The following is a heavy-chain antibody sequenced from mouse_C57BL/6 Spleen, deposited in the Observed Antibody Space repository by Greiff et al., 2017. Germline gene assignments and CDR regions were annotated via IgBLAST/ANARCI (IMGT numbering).Heavy chain of an antibody. CDR3: ARRIYYYGSSYYFDY. V-gene: IGHV1-69*01. Sequence: QVQLQQPGAELVMPGASVKLSCKASGYTFTSYWMHWVKQRPGQGLEWIGEIDPSDSYTNSNQKFKGKATLTVDKSSSTAYMQLSILTSEDSAVYYCARRIYYYGSSYYFDYWGQGTTLTVSS. CDR2: IDPSDSYT. D-gene: IGHD1-1*01. CDR1: GYTFTSYW. J-gene: IGHJ2*01.